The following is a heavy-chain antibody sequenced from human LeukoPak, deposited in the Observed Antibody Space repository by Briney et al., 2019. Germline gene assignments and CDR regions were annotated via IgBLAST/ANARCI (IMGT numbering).Heavy chain of an antibody. D-gene: IGHD6-19*01. CDR1: GGSISSSGNY. J-gene: IGHJ4*02. Sequence: SETLSLTCTVSGGSISSSGNYWGWIRQPPGKGLEWIGSLYYSGSTFYNPSLTSRVTISVDTSKNQFSLKLSSVTAADTAVYYCARVWVNSSGWSFDYWGQGTLVTVSS. CDR3: ARVWVNSSGWSFDY. CDR2: LYYSGST. V-gene: IGHV4-39*07.